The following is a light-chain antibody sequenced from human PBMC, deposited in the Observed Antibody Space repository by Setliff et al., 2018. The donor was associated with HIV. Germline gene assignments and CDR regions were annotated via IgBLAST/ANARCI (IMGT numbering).Light chain of an antibody. J-gene: IGLJ3*02. CDR3: ATWDYSLPAGV. CDR1: SSNIGDNF. V-gene: IGLV1-51*01. Sequence: QFALTQPPSVSAAPGQKVTISCSGSSSNIGDNFVAWYQQFPGKVPKLLIYGNDKRPSGIPDRFSGSKSGTTATLGITGLQTGDEANYYCATWDYSLPAGVFGGGTKVTVL. CDR2: GND.